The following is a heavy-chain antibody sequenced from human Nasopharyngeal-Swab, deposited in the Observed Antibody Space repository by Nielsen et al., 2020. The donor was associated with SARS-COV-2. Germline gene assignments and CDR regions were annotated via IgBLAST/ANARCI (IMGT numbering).Heavy chain of an antibody. CDR1: GGSVNSGSYY. D-gene: IGHD3-3*01. CDR3: ARGRRYYDFWSGYGNWFDP. J-gene: IGHJ5*02. CDR2: IYYTGST. Sequence: SETLSLTCTVSGGSVNSGSYYWSWIRQPPGKGLEWIGYIYYTGSTNYNPSLKSRVTISVDTSKNQFSLKLSSVTAADTAVYYCARGRRYYDFWSGYGNWFDPWGQGTLVTVSS. V-gene: IGHV4-61*01.